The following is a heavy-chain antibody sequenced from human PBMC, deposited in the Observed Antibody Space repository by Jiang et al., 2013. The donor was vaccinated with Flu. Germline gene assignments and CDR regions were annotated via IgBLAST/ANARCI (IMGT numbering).Heavy chain of an antibody. V-gene: IGHV3-72*01. CDR1: GFTFSDYN. CDR3: GRSPTGIGPTDV. D-gene: IGHD3-16*01. CDR2: IRRKSRGYTT. Sequence: QLLESGGGLVQPGGSLRLSCATSGFTFSDYNMDWVRQAPGKGLEWVTRIRRKSRGYTTEVAASVKGRFTISRDDSQNSVYLQLNSLKTEDTAVYYCGRSPTGIGPTDVWGQGTTVTVSS. J-gene: IGHJ6*02.